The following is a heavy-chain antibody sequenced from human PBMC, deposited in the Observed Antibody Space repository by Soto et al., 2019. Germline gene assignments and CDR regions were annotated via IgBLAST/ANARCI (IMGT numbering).Heavy chain of an antibody. J-gene: IGHJ5*02. CDR3: AGLNWNYSLRRFDP. CDR2: IYYSGST. D-gene: IGHD1-7*01. CDR1: GGSISSYY. Sequence: SETLSLTCTVSGGSISSYYWSWIRQPPGKGLEWIGYIYYSGSTNYNPSLKSRVTISVDTSKNQFSLKLSSVTAADTAVYYCAGLNWNYSLRRFDPWGQGTLVTVSS. V-gene: IGHV4-59*01.